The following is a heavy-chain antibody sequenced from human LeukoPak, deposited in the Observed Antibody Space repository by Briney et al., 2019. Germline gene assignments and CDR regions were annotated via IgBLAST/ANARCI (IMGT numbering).Heavy chain of an antibody. J-gene: IGHJ4*02. D-gene: IGHD4-17*01. Sequence: GRSLRLSCAASGFTFISYGMHWVRQAPGKGLEWVGAISDEGRNKDYADSVKGRFTISRDNSKDTLYLQMNSLRAEDTAVYYCAKRPSDYGDYVSYFDYWGQGTLVTVSS. CDR3: AKRPSDYGDYVSYFDY. V-gene: IGHV3-30*18. CDR2: ISDEGRNK. CDR1: GFTFISYG.